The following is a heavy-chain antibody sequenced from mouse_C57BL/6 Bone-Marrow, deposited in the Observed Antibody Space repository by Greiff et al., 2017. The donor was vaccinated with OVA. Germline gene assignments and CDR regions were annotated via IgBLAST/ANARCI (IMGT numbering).Heavy chain of an antibody. CDR2: IDPANGNT. Sequence: EVQLQQSVAELVRPGASVKLSCTASGFNIKNTYMPWVKQRPEQGLEWIGRIDPANGNTKYAPKFQGKATITADTSSNTAYLQLSSLTSEDTAIYYCARGHYGSRAWFAYWGQGTLVTVSA. V-gene: IGHV14-3*01. D-gene: IGHD1-1*01. CDR1: GFNIKNTY. CDR3: ARGHYGSRAWFAY. J-gene: IGHJ3*01.